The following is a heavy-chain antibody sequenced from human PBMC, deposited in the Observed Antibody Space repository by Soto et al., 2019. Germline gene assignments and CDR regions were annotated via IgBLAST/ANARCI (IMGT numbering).Heavy chain of an antibody. V-gene: IGHV1-69*13. Sequence: VASVKVSCKASGGTFSSYAISWVRQAPGQGLEWMGGIIPIFGTANYAQKFQGRVTITADESTSTAYMELSSLRSEDTAVYYCARGREHIVVVTAHIPHWYFDLWGRGTLVTVSS. J-gene: IGHJ2*01. CDR2: IIPIFGTA. CDR1: GGTFSSYA. D-gene: IGHD2-21*02. CDR3: ARGREHIVVVTAHIPHWYFDL.